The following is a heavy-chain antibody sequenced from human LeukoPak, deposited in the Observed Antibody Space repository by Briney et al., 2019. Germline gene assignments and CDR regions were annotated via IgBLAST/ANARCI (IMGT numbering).Heavy chain of an antibody. V-gene: IGHV4-4*02. D-gene: IGHD3-3*01. J-gene: IGHJ4*02. CDR3: ARGAYYDFWSGYYMQIYFDY. CDR2: IYHSGNT. Sequence: SETLSLTCAVSGGSISSTNWWSWVRQPPGKGLEWIGEIYHSGNTNYNPSLKSRVTISVDTSKNQFSLKLSSVTAADTAVYYCARGAYYDFWSGYYMQIYFDYWGQGTLVTVSS. CDR1: GGSISSTNW.